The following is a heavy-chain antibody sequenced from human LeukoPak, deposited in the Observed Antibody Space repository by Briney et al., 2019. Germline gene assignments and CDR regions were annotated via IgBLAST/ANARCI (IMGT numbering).Heavy chain of an antibody. CDR2: INHSGST. V-gene: IGHV4-34*01. CDR3: ARGLPFNYYDSSGYNFNWFDP. J-gene: IGHJ5*02. D-gene: IGHD3-22*01. Sequence: SETLSLTCTVSGGSISSYYWSWIRQPPGKGLEWIGEINHSGSTNYNPSLKSRVTISVDTSKNQFSLKLSSVTAADTAVYYCARGLPFNYYDSSGYNFNWFDPWGQGTLVTVSS. CDR1: GGSISSYY.